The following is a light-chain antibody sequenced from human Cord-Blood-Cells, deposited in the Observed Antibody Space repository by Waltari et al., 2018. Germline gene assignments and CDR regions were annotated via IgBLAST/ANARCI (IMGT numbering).Light chain of an antibody. J-gene: IGLJ1*01. V-gene: IGLV2-14*01. Sequence: QSALTQPASVSGSPGQSITISCTGTSSEFGGYTYVSWYQQHPGKAHKLMMYEVSNRPSGVSHRFSCSKSGNTASLTISGLQAEDEADYYCSSYTSSSTLYVFGTGTKVTVL. CDR3: SSYTSSSTLYV. CDR2: EVS. CDR1: SSEFGGYTY.